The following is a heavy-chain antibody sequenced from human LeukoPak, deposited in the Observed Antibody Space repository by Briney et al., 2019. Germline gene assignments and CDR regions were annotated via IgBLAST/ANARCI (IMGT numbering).Heavy chain of an antibody. V-gene: IGHV3-13*05. CDR3: ARGFLGDAFDI. CDR2: IGTVGDP. J-gene: IGHJ3*02. Sequence: GGSLRLSCAASGFTFSRYDMHWVRQATGKGLEWVSAIGTVGDPYYPGSVKGRFTISRENAKDSLYLQMNSLRAGDTAVYYCARGFLGDAFDIWGQGTMVTVSS. CDR1: GFTFSRYD. D-gene: IGHD3-3*01.